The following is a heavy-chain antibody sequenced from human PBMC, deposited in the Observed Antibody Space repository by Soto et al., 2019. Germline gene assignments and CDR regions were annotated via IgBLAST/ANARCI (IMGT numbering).Heavy chain of an antibody. CDR3: AKGQHCRSTSCYFYYYGVDV. D-gene: IGHD2-2*01. Sequence: QVQLVESVGGVVQPGRSLRLSCAASGFTFSTYGMHWVRQAPGKGLEWVAVISYDGSYKYYADSVKGRLIISRDNSKNTLYLQMNSLRAEDTAVYYCAKGQHCRSTSCYFYYYGVDVWGQGTTVAVSS. CDR1: GFTFSTYG. V-gene: IGHV3-30*18. J-gene: IGHJ6*02. CDR2: ISYDGSYK.